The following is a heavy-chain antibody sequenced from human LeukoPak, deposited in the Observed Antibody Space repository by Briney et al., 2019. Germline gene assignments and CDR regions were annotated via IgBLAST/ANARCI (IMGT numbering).Heavy chain of an antibody. CDR2: IKRKADGGPT. V-gene: IGHV3-15*01. J-gene: IGHJ3*02. CDR1: GFTFSYAW. CDR3: TTNDAFDI. Sequence: GGSLRLSCVASGFTFSYAWVNWVRQAPGKGLEWVGRIKRKADGGPTDYAAPVKGRFTISRDDSKDTLYLQMNSLKTEDTAMYYCTTNDAFDIWGQGTMVTVSS.